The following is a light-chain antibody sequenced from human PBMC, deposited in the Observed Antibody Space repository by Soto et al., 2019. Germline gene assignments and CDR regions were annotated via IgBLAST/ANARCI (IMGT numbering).Light chain of an antibody. CDR3: TSHAGSNNYV. CDR2: EVS. CDR1: SIYVGGYNY. Sequence: QSALTQPPTASGSPGQSVTIPCTVTSIYVGGYNYVSWYQQHPGKAPKLIISEVSKRPSGVPDRFSGSKSGNTASLTVSGLQAEDEADYYCTSHAGSNNYVFGTGTKVNVL. J-gene: IGLJ1*01. V-gene: IGLV2-8*01.